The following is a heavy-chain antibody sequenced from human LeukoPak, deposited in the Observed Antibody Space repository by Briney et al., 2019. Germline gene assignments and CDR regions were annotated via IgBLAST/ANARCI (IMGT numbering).Heavy chain of an antibody. CDR2: ISAYNGNT. V-gene: IGHV1-18*01. D-gene: IGHD3-22*01. Sequence: ASVKVSCTASGYTFTSYGISWVRQAPGQGLEWMGWISAYNGNTKYAQKLQGRVTMTTDTSTSTAYMELRSLRSDDTAVYYCARDRPDYYDSSAYLRGLYSAFGCWGQGTLVTVSS. CDR3: ARDRPDYYDSSAYLRGLYSAFGC. CDR1: GYTFTSYG. J-gene: IGHJ4*02.